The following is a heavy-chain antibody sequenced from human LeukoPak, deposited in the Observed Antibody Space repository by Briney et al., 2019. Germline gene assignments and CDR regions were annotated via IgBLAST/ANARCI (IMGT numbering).Heavy chain of an antibody. V-gene: IGHV3-21*01. CDR2: ISSSSSYI. CDR1: GFTFSSYS. D-gene: IGHD6-19*01. CDR3: ARVVAVAGPDY. J-gene: IGHJ4*02. Sequence: GGSLRLSCAASGFTFSSYSMNWVRQAPGKGLEWVSSISSSSSYIYYADSVKGRFTISRDNAKNSLYLQVNSLRAEDTAVYYCARVVAVAGPDYWGQGTLVTVSS.